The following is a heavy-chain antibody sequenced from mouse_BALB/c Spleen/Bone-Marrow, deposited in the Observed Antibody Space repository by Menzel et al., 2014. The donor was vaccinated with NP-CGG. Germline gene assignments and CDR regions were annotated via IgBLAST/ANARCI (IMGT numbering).Heavy chain of an antibody. CDR3: ARQDGYDGTWFAY. V-gene: IGHV5-9*02. Sequence: EVKLVESGVGLVKPGGSLKLSCAASGFPFSNYDMSWVRQTPEKRLEWVATITSGDSYTYYPDSVKGRFTISRDNARNTLYLQMSSLRSEDTALYYCARQDGYDGTWFAYWGQGTLVTVSA. CDR1: GFPFSNYD. D-gene: IGHD2-2*01. CDR2: ITSGDSYT. J-gene: IGHJ3*01.